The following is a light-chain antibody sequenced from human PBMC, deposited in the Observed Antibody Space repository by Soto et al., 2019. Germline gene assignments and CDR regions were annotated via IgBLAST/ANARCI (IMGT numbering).Light chain of an antibody. CDR3: IPLYNFYWP. V-gene: IGKV1-6*01. J-gene: IGKJ1*01. CDR1: QGIRND. Sequence: IQMTESPSSLFAFVGDTGNISCRASQGIRNDLAWYQQKPGKDTKLLIFAEYNLQSGVHSRFSGSGSGTDFTLTIRRMQPEDFATYYCIPLYNFYWPLGKGHKVDIK. CDR2: AEY.